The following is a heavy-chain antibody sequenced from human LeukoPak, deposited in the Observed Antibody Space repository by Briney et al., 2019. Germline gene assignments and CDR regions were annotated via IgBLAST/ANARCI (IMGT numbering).Heavy chain of an antibody. CDR1: GFTFSRHG. CDR2: ISNDGSRK. Sequence: GGSLRLSCAPSGFTFSRHGMHWARQAPGKGLEWVAIISNDGSRKYYAHSVEGRFTISRDNSKNTLYLQMDSLRAEDTAVYYCARDRAWNYFDYWGQGTLVTVSS. D-gene: IGHD3-3*01. J-gene: IGHJ4*02. CDR3: ARDRAWNYFDY. V-gene: IGHV3-30*03.